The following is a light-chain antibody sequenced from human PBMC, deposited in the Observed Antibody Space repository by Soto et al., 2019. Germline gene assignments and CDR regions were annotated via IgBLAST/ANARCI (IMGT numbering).Light chain of an antibody. CDR1: QSISSW. J-gene: IGKJ2*01. Sequence: DIQMTQSPSTLSASVGDRVTITCRASQSISSWLAWYQQKPGKAPKLLIYDASSLESGVPSRFSGSGSGTEFTLTISSLQPDDFATYYCQQSDSAPVTFGQGTKLEMK. V-gene: IGKV1-5*01. CDR2: DAS. CDR3: QQSDSAPVT.